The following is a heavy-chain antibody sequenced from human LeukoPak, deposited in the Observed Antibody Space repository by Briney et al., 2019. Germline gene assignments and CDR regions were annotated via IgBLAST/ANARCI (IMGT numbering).Heavy chain of an antibody. D-gene: IGHD2-2*01. CDR2: IKQDGSEK. V-gene: IGHV3-7*03. J-gene: IGHJ3*02. CDR1: GFTFSNLW. CDR3: ARVGLVHDAFDI. Sequence: GGSLRLSCAASGFTFSNLWMSWVRQAPGKGLEWVANIKQDGSEKYYVDSVKGRFTISRDNAKNSLYLQMNSLRAEDTAVYYCARVGLVHDAFDIWGQGTMVTVSS.